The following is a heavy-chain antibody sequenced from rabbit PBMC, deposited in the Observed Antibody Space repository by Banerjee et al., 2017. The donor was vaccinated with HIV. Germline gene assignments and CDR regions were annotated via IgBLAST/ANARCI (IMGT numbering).Heavy chain of an antibody. CDR2: IYAGSSGST. J-gene: IGHJ4*01. Sequence: QSLEESGGDLVKPGASLTLTCTASGFSFSSSYWICWVRQAPGKGLEWIACIYAGSSGSTYYASWAKGRFTISKTSSTTVTLQMTSLTAADTATYFCARDLYDNYGSLYFNLWGPGTLVTVS. CDR3: ARDLYDNYGSLYFNL. D-gene: IGHD6-1*01. CDR1: GFSFSSSYW. V-gene: IGHV1S40*01.